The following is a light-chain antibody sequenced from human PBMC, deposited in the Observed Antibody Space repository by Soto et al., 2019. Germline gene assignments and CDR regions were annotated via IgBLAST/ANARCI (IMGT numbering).Light chain of an antibody. V-gene: IGLV2-14*03. CDR3: TSFTSDNLYV. J-gene: IGLJ1*01. CDR2: HVS. Sequence: QSVLTQPPSVSAAPGQKVTISCTGTSSDFGGYNYVSWYQQYPGKVPKLLIYHVSNRPSGVSNRFSGSKSGNTASLTISGLQAEDEADYFCTSFTSDNLYVFGTGTKVTVL. CDR1: SSDFGGYNY.